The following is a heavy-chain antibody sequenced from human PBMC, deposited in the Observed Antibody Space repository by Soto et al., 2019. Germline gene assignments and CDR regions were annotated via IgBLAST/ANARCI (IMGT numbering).Heavy chain of an antibody. CDR3: AKDDSEYSNYWSSYDY. Sequence: QVQLVESGGGVVQPGTSLRLSCVASGFIFSHYGMEWVRQAPGKGLEWVAVISFDGSIEYYADSVKGRFTISRDNSKGTLSLQMNSLRAEDTAMYYCAKDDSEYSNYWSSYDYWGHGTLVTVSS. V-gene: IGHV3-30*18. CDR1: GFIFSHYG. J-gene: IGHJ4*01. D-gene: IGHD6-6*01. CDR2: ISFDGSIE.